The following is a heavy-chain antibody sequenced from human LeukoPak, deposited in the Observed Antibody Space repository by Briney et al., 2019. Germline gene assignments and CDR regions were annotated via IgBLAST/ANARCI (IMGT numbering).Heavy chain of an antibody. D-gene: IGHD6-19*01. J-gene: IGHJ4*02. CDR3: ARVVDSSGWYGYYFDY. Sequence: ASVKVSCKASGYTFTSYYMHWVRQAPGQGLEWMGIINPSGGSTSYAQKFQGRVTMTRDTSTSTVYMELSSLRSEDTAVYYCARVVDSSGWYGYYFDYWGQGTLVTVSS. CDR1: GYTFTSYY. V-gene: IGHV1-46*01. CDR2: INPSGGST.